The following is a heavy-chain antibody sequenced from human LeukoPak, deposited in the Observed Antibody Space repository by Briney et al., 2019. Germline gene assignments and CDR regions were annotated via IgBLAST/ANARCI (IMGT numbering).Heavy chain of an antibody. CDR3: AKGFQARRFDY. Sequence: GGTLRLSCAASGFTFSSYGMSWVRQAPGKGLEWVSAISGSGGSTYYADSVKGRFTISRDNSKNTLYLQMNSLRAEDTAVYYCAKGFQARRFDYWGQGTLVTISS. J-gene: IGHJ4*02. CDR2: ISGSGGST. V-gene: IGHV3-23*01. CDR1: GFTFSSYG. D-gene: IGHD3-10*01.